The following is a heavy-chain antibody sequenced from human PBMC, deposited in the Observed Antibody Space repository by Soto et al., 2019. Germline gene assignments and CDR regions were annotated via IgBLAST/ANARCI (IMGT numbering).Heavy chain of an antibody. D-gene: IGHD3-3*01. CDR1: GFTFSSYA. CDR2: ISYDGSNK. J-gene: IGHJ4*02. V-gene: IGHV3-30-3*01. CDR3: ARVWKTIFGVVINFSPDHDY. Sequence: GGSLRLSCAASGFTFSSYAMHWVRQAPGKGLEWVAVISYDGSNKYYADSVKGRFTISRDNSKNTLYLQMNSLRAEDTAVYYCARVWKTIFGVVINFSPDHDYWGQGTLVTVSS.